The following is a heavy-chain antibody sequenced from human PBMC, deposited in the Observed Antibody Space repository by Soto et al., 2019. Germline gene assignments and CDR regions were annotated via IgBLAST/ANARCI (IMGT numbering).Heavy chain of an antibody. J-gene: IGHJ6*03. CDR2: INSDGAST. Sequence: PGGSLRLSCAASGFTFSSYWMHWVRQAPGKGLVWVSRINSDGASTSYADSVKGRFTISRDNAKNTLYLQMNSLRAEDTAVYYCAKDTAMVYYYYYMDVWGKRTTVTVSS. D-gene: IGHD5-18*01. CDR3: AKDTAMVYYYYYMDV. CDR1: GFTFSSYW. V-gene: IGHV3-74*01.